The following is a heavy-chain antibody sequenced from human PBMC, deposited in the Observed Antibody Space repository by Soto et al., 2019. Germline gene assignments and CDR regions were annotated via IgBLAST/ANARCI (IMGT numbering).Heavy chain of an antibody. CDR1: GFTFTSSA. CDR3: ARGLAVAYSPALL. Sequence: GASVKVSCKASGFTFTSSAVQWVRQARGQRLEWIGWIVVGSGNTNYAQHLHGRVTMTRDTSTSTAYMELSSLRFEDTALYYCARGLAVAYSPALLWGQGTLVTVSS. D-gene: IGHD6-19*01. J-gene: IGHJ4*02. V-gene: IGHV1-58*01. CDR2: IVVGSGNT.